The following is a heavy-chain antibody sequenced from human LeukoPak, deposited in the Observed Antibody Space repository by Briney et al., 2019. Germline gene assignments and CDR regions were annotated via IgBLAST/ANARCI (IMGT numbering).Heavy chain of an antibody. CDR3: AKDEDHSGFPDG. D-gene: IGHD6-19*01. Sequence: GSLRLSFAASGFTFSSYAMSWVRQAPGKGLEWVSAISGSGGSTYYADSVKGRFTISRDNSKNTLYLQMNSLRAEDTAVYYCAKDEDHSGFPDGWGQGTLVTVSS. CDR1: GFTFSSYA. V-gene: IGHV3-23*01. CDR2: ISGSGGST. J-gene: IGHJ4*02.